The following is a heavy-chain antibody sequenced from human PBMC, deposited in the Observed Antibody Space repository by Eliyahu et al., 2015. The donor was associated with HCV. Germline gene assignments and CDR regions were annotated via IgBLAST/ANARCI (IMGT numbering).Heavy chain of an antibody. Sequence: QLQLQESGPGLVKPSETLSLTCTVXGGXISSSXYYWGWIRQPPGKGLEWIGSFYYSGGTYYNPSLKSRVTISVDTSKNQFSLKLSSVTAADTAVYYCASQGVRNSRNSYNNWFDPWGQGTLVTVSS. CDR1: GGXISSSXYY. D-gene: IGHD3-9*01. J-gene: IGHJ5*02. CDR3: ASQGVRNSRNSYNNWFDP. CDR2: FYYSGGT. V-gene: IGHV4-39*07.